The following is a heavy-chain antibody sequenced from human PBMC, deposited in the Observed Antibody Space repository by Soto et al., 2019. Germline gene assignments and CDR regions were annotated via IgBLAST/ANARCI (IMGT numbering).Heavy chain of an antibody. CDR1: GGSFSGYY. Sequence: PSETLSLTCAVYGGSFSGYYWSWIRQPPGKGLEWIGEINHSGSTNYNPSLKSRVTISVDTSKNQFSLKLSSVTAADTAVYYCARGWSAVAGTWYYYYGMDVWGQGTTVTVSS. J-gene: IGHJ6*02. V-gene: IGHV4-34*01. CDR3: ARGWSAVAGTWYYYYGMDV. D-gene: IGHD6-19*01. CDR2: INHSGST.